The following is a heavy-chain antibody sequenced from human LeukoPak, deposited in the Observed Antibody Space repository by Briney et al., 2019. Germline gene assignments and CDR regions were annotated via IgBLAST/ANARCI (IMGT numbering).Heavy chain of an antibody. CDR1: GGTFSSYA. J-gene: IGHJ4*02. V-gene: IGHV1-69*04. Sequence: SVKVSCKASGGTFSSYAISWVRQAPGQGLEWMGRIIPILGIANYEQKFQGRVTITADKSTSTAYMELSSLRSEDTAVYYCARPAAGLAYCGGDCYDYWGQGTLVTVSS. CDR3: ARPAAGLAYCGGDCYDY. D-gene: IGHD2-21*02. CDR2: IIPILGIA.